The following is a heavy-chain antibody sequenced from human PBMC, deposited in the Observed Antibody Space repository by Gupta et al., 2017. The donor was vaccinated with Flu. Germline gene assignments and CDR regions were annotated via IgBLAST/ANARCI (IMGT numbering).Heavy chain of an antibody. J-gene: IGHJ4*02. CDR2: ISSSGGST. V-gene: IGHV3-23*01. Sequence: EVQLLESGGGLVQPGGSLRLSCAASGFTCSSDAMSWVRQAPGKGLEWVSAISSSGGSTYYADSVKGRFTISRDNSKNTLYLQMNSLRAEDTAVYYCAKDGWELLMAATFDYWGQGTLVTVSS. CDR3: AKDGWELLMAATFDY. D-gene: IGHD1-26*01. CDR1: GFTCSSDA.